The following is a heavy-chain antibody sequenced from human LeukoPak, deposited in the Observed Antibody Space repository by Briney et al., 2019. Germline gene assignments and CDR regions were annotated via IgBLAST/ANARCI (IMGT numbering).Heavy chain of an antibody. Sequence: GGSLRLSCAASGFTFSNYAMNWVRQAPEKGLEWVSTIHGGGDATYYADSVKGRFTISRDNSRNTLYLQMNSLRAEDTAIYYCAKALSSSFYYFDLSGRGTLVTVSS. CDR3: AKALSSSFYYFDL. D-gene: IGHD3-16*02. CDR2: IHGGGDAT. J-gene: IGHJ2*01. CDR1: GFTFSNYA. V-gene: IGHV3-23*01.